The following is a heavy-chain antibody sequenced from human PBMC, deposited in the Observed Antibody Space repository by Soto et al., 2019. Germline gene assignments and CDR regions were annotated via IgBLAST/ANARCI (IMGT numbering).Heavy chain of an antibody. CDR1: GYDFTAYD. J-gene: IGHJ6*02. Sequence: GASVKVSCKASGYDFTAYDINWVRQASGQGLEWMGWMNPINGATGGARRFQGRVSMTRNTATGTAYLELTSLRSDDSAVYYCGRGPSPRAPAGGTPYYYAMDVWGQGTTVTVS. D-gene: IGHD6-13*01. V-gene: IGHV1-8*02. CDR2: MNPINGAT. CDR3: GRGPSPRAPAGGTPYYYAMDV.